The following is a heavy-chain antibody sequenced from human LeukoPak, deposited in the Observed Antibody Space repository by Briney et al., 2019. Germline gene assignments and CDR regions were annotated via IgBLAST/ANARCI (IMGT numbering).Heavy chain of an antibody. CDR2: IIPILGIA. V-gene: IGHV1-69*04. Sequence: SVKVSCKASGGTFSSYAISWVRQAPGQGLEWMGRIIPILGIANYAQKFQGRVTITTDESTSTAYMELSSLRSEDTAVYYCARSTQIPTNNWNYGGIDYYYYYMDVWGKGTTVTVSS. CDR3: ARSTQIPTNNWNYGGIDYYYYYMDV. J-gene: IGHJ6*03. D-gene: IGHD1-7*01. CDR1: GGTFSSYA.